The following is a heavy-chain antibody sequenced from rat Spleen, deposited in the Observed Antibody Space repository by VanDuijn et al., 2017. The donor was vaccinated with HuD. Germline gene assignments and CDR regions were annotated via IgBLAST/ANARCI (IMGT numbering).Heavy chain of an antibody. V-gene: IGHV2-63*01. D-gene: IGHD1-9*01. Sequence: QVQLKESGPGLVQPSQTLSLTCTVSGFSLTSYNVHWVRQSPGKGLEWMGRLRSDGDTVYSSTLRSRLSVSRDTSKNQVFLKMNSLQSDDTGSYYCTRVATTGIPDYWGQGI. CDR3: TRVATTGIPDY. CDR2: LRSDGDT. J-gene: IGHJ2*01. CDR1: GFSLTSYN.